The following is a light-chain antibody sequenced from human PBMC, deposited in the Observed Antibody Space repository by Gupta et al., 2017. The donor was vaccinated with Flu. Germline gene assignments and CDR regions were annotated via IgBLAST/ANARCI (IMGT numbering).Light chain of an antibody. CDR1: NFNIGINY. CDR2: RKY. CDR3: AAWDDSLSGVV. J-gene: IGLJ3*02. Sequence: QSVLTQPPSASATPGKSVTISCSGSNFNIGINYVFWYPKLTRADPTILFFRKYQRPSGVSDRFSGCKSGTYASPAISGLRYEEEADYYCAAWDDSLSGVVFGGGTKLTVL. V-gene: IGLV1-47*01.